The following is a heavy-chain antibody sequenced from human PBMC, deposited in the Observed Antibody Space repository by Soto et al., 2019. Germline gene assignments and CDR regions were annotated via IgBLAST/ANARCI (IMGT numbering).Heavy chain of an antibody. CDR2: IYYNGST. Sequence: QVQLQESGPGLVKPSQTLSLTCTVSGGSISSGGYYWSWLRQHPGKGLEWIGYIYYNGSTYYNPSLKSRVTIAVDTSKNQFSLKLSSVTAADTAMYHCARTYYYDSSAETLYDYWGQGTLVTVSS. J-gene: IGHJ4*02. D-gene: IGHD3-22*01. CDR3: ARTYYYDSSAETLYDY. CDR1: GGSISSGGYY. V-gene: IGHV4-31*03.